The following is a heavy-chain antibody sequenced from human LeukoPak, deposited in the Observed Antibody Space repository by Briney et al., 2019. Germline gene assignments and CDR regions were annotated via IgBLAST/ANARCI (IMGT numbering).Heavy chain of an antibody. Sequence: AVPVSYMPSGGTFSSYAIRGVRQAPGQGREWMGRIIPILGIANYAQKFQGRVTITADKSTSTAYMELSSLRSEDTAVYYCASPDPTVTTFTPFDYWGQGTLVTVSS. D-gene: IGHD4-17*01. V-gene: IGHV1-69*04. CDR2: IIPILGIA. CDR3: ASPDPTVTTFTPFDY. J-gene: IGHJ4*02. CDR1: GGTFSSYA.